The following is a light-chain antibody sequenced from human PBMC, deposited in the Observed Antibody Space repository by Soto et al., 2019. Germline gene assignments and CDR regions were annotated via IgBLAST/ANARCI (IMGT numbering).Light chain of an antibody. CDR3: LLYLSHHVRL. CDR2: NTD. Sequence: QAVVTQEPSLTVSPGGTVTLTCASSTGEVTSGYFPNWIQQKPGQPPRSLIYNTDNKYSWTPARFSGSLLGGKAALTLSGVQPEDEADYYCLLYLSHHVRLFGGGTKLTVL. J-gene: IGLJ2*01. V-gene: IGLV7-43*01. CDR1: TGEVTSGYF.